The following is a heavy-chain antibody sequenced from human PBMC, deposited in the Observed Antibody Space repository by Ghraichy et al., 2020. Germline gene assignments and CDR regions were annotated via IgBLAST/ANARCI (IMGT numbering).Heavy chain of an antibody. Sequence: AGSLRLSCAASGFTFSNYGIHWVRQAPGKGLNWVAFISYDGSKKYYADSVKGRFTISRDNSKNTLYLQMNSLRAEDTAVYYCAKDRLPAAALYYFDYWGQGTLVTVSS. J-gene: IGHJ4*02. V-gene: IGHV3-30*18. CDR3: AKDRLPAAALYYFDY. D-gene: IGHD6-13*01. CDR2: ISYDGSKK. CDR1: GFTFSNYG.